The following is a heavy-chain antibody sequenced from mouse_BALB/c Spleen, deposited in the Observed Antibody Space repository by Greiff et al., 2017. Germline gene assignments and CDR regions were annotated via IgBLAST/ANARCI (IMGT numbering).Heavy chain of an antibody. J-gene: IGHJ2*01. CDR1: GYSITSDYA. D-gene: IGHD1-1*01. CDR2: ISYSGST. CDR3: ARNYGSVDY. Sequence: VQLQQSGPGLVKPSQSLSLTCTVTGYSITSDYAWNWIRQFPGNKLEWMGYISYSGSTSYNPSLKSRISITRDTSKNQFFLQLNSVTTEDTATYYCARNYGSVDYWGQGTTLTVSS. V-gene: IGHV3-2*02.